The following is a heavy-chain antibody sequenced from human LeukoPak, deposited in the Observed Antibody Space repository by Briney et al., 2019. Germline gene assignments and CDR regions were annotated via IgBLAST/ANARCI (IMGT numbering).Heavy chain of an antibody. CDR1: GYTFTSYG. V-gene: IGHV1-18*01. Sequence: ASVKVSCKASGYTFTSYGISWVRQAPGQGLEWMGWISAYNGNTNYAQKLQGRVTMTTDTSTSTAYMELRSLRSDDTAVYYCSRDPSIAARPAYYYGMDVWGQGPRSPSP. D-gene: IGHD6-6*01. CDR2: ISAYNGNT. CDR3: SRDPSIAARPAYYYGMDV. J-gene: IGHJ6*02.